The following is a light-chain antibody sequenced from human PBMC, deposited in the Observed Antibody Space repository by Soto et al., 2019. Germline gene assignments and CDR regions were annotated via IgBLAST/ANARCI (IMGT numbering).Light chain of an antibody. Sequence: DTQMTQSPSTLSASVGDTVTITFRASQSISSWLAWYQQKPGKAPKLLIYDASSLESGVPSRFSGSGSGTDVTLTTSSLQAEDFATYYCQQTNSFPFTFGQGPRLGL. CDR2: DAS. CDR1: QSISSW. J-gene: IGKJ5*01. V-gene: IGKV1-5*01. CDR3: QQTNSFPFT.